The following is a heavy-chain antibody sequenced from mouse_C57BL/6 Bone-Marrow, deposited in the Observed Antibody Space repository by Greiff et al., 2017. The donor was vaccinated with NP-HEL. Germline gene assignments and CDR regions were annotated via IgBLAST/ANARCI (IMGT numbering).Heavy chain of an antibody. V-gene: IGHV3-6*01. J-gene: IGHJ2*01. CDR3: ARVITTVGPFDY. D-gene: IGHD1-1*01. CDR1: GYSITSGYY. CDR2: ISYDGSN. Sequence: EVQLVESGPGLVKPSQSLSLTCSVTGYSITSGYYWNWIRQFPGNKLEWMGYISYDGSNNYNPSLKNRISITRDTSKNQFFLKLNSVTTEDTATYYCARVITTVGPFDYWGQGTTLTVSS.